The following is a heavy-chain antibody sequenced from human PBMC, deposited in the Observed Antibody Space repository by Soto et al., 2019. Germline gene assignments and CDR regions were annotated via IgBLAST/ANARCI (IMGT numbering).Heavy chain of an antibody. CDR2: VYYNGNT. Sequence: QVQLQGSGPGLVKPSETLSLRCSVSGGSISTYHWSWIRQPPGKRLEWIGNVYYNGNTNYNPSVKSRVSISVDTSKNEFFLRLSSVTAAHTAVYYCARGGATGYLDSWGQGTRVIVSS. CDR1: GGSISTYH. D-gene: IGHD4-4*01. J-gene: IGHJ4*02. V-gene: IGHV4-59*01. CDR3: ARGGATGYLDS.